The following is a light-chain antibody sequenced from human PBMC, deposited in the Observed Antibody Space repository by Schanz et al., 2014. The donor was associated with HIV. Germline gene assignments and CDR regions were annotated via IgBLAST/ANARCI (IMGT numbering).Light chain of an antibody. V-gene: IGKV1-5*03. CDR1: QSINRW. CDR3: MQVLQTPLT. Sequence: DIQMTQSPSTLSASVGDRVTITCRASQSINRWLAWYQQKPGRAPKLLIYKTSALESGVPSRFSGSGSATDFTLNISRVEAEDVGVYYCMQVLQTPLTFGGGTEVEI. J-gene: IGKJ4*01. CDR2: KTS.